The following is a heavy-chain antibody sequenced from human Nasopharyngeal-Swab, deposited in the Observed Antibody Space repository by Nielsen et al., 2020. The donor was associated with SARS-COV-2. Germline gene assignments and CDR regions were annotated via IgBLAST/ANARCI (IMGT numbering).Heavy chain of an antibody. CDR1: GFTFSSYS. V-gene: IGHV3-48*02. CDR3: ATDYYGSGSYYNLYYYYGMDV. Sequence: GESLKISCAASGFTFSSYSMNWVRQAPGKGLEWVSYINSSSSTIYYADSVKGRFTISRDNAKNSLYLQMNSLRDEDTAVYYCATDYYGSGSYYNLYYYYGMDVWGQGTTVTVSS. CDR2: INSSSSTI. J-gene: IGHJ6*02. D-gene: IGHD3-10*01.